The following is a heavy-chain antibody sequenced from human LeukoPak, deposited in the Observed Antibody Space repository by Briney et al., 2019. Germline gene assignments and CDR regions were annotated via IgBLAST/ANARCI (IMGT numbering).Heavy chain of an antibody. CDR3: AKGGSCSGGSCYPLDF. CDR2: ISGSGGNT. Sequence: GGSLRLSCAASGLTLSGQWMSWVRQAPGKELEWVSTISGSGGNTYYADSVKGRFTISRDNAKNTLYLQMSGLRAEDTAVYYCAKGGSCSGGSCYPLDFWGQGTLVTVSS. CDR1: GLTLSGQW. D-gene: IGHD2-15*01. V-gene: IGHV3-23*01. J-gene: IGHJ4*02.